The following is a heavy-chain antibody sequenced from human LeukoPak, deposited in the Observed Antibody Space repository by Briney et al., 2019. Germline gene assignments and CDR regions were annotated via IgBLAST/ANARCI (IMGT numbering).Heavy chain of an antibody. CDR3: AKAGYDYVWGSYRSGFD. CDR2: ISGSGGST. Sequence: GGSLRLSCAASGFTFSSYAMSWVRQAPGKGLEWVSAISGSGGSTYYADSVKGRFTISRDNSKNTLYPQMNSLRAEDTAVYYCAKAGYDYVWGSYRSGFDWGQGTLVTVSS. CDR1: GFTFSSYA. J-gene: IGHJ4*02. D-gene: IGHD3-16*02. V-gene: IGHV3-23*01.